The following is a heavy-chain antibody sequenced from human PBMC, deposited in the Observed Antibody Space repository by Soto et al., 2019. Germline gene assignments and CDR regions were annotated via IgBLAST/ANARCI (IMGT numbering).Heavy chain of an antibody. CDR3: ARDLGPVAFDI. CDR1: GFTFSSYS. J-gene: IGHJ3*02. V-gene: IGHV3-21*01. CDR2: ISSSSSYI. Sequence: LRLSCAASGFTFSSYSMNWVRQAPGKGLEWVSSISSSSSYIYYADSVKGRSTISRDNAKNSLYLQMNSLRAEDTAVYYCARDLGPVAFDIWGQGTMVTVSS.